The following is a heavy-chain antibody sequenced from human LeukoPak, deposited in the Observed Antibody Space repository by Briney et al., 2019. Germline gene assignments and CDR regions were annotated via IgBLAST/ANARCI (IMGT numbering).Heavy chain of an antibody. D-gene: IGHD3-10*01. CDR1: GFTFGNAW. CDR2: IKSKTDGGTT. J-gene: IGHJ5*02. CDR3: TTDPLTMVRGVTPTNWFDP. Sequence: GGSLRLSCAASGFTFGNAWMSWVRQAPGKGLEWVGRIKSKTDGGTTDYAAPVKGRFTISRDDSKNTLYLQMNSLKTEDTAVYYCTTDPLTMVRGVTPTNWFDPWGQGTLVTVSS. V-gene: IGHV3-15*01.